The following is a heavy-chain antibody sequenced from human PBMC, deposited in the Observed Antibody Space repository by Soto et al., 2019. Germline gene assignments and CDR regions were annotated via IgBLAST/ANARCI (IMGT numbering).Heavy chain of an antibody. CDR2: IDPSDSYT. D-gene: IGHD6-6*01. CDR3: AREGIAARPDYYYYGMDV. Sequence: XESLKISCKGSGYSVTSYWISWVRQMPGKGLEWMGRIDPSDSYTNYSPSFQGHVTISADKSISTAYLQWSSLKASDTAMYYCAREGIAARPDYYYYGMDVWGQGTTVTVSS. V-gene: IGHV5-10-1*01. J-gene: IGHJ6*02. CDR1: GYSVTSYW.